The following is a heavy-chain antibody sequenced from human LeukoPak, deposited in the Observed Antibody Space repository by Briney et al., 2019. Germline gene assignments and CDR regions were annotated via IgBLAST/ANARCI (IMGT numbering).Heavy chain of an antibody. V-gene: IGHV4-59*01. D-gene: IGHD5-12*01. CDR2: IYYSGST. CDR3: ARGRGKWLRFNYFDY. CDR1: GGSISSYY. J-gene: IGHJ4*02. Sequence: SETLSLTCTVSGGSISSYYWSWIRQPPGKGLEWIGYIYYSGSTNYNPSLKSRVTISVDTSKNQFSLKLSSVTAADTAVYYCARGRGKWLRFNYFDYWGQGTLVTVSS.